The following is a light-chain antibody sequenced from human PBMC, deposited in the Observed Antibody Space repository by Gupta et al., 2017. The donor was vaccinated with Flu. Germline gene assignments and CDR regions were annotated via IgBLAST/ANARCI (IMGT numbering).Light chain of an antibody. V-gene: IGKV1-5*03. J-gene: IGKJ1*01. CDR1: QSISSW. CDR3: QQYNSYWT. Sequence: DIQMTQSPSTLSASVGDRVTITCRASQSISSWLDWYLQKPGKAPKLLIYKASSLESGVPSRFSGSGSGTEFTLTISSLQADDFATYYCQQYNSYWTFGQGTKVEIK. CDR2: KAS.